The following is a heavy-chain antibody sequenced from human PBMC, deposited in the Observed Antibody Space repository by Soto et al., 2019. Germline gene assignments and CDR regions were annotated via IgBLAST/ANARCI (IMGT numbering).Heavy chain of an antibody. CDR2: ISAYNGNT. D-gene: IGHD2-2*01. CDR1: GYTFTSYG. J-gene: IGHJ3*02. CDR3: ASKEIVVVPAATDDAFDI. Sequence: ASVKVSCKASGYTFTSYGISWVRQAPGQGLEWMGWISAYNGNTNYAQKLQGRVTMTTDTSTSTAYMELRSLRSDDTAVYYCASKEIVVVPAATDDAFDIWGQGTMVTVSS. V-gene: IGHV1-18*01.